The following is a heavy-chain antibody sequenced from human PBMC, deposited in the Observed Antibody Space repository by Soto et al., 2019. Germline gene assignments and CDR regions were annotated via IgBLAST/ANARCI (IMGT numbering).Heavy chain of an antibody. Sequence: GGSLRLSCAASGFTVSSNYMSWVRQAPGKGLEWVSVIYSGGSTYYADSVKGRFTISRDNSKNTLYLQMNSLRAEDTAVYYCEKSGTGSTFLYTWGQEILVPVSS. V-gene: IGHV3-66*01. D-gene: IGHD2-8*01. CDR1: GFTVSSNY. J-gene: IGHJ4*02. CDR2: IYSGGST. CDR3: EKSGTGSTFLYT.